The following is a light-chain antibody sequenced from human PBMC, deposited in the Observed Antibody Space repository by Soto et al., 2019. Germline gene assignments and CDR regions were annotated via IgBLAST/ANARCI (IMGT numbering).Light chain of an antibody. CDR3: CSYAGTYTRV. CDR2: DVN. V-gene: IGLV2-11*01. J-gene: IGLJ1*01. Sequence: QSALTQPRSVSGSPGQSVTICCTRTSSDVDNYNNVSWYQQHPGKAPKLLIYDVNKRPSGVPYRFSGSKSGNTASLTISGLQAGDEADYFCCSYAGTYTRVFGTGTKLTVL. CDR1: SSDVDNYNN.